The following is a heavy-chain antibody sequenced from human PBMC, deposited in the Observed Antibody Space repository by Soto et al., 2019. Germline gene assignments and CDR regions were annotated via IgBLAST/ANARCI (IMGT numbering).Heavy chain of an antibody. CDR1: GFTVSSNY. Sequence: EVQLVESGGGLVQPGGSLRLSCAASGFTVSSNYMSWVRQAPGKGLEWGSVIYSGGSTYYADSVKGRFTISRDNSKNTLYLQMNSLRAEDTAVYYCAREEGYCSSTSCSDGTFGAFDIWGQGTMVTVSS. V-gene: IGHV3-66*01. CDR2: IYSGGST. J-gene: IGHJ3*02. D-gene: IGHD2-2*01. CDR3: AREEGYCSSTSCSDGTFGAFDI.